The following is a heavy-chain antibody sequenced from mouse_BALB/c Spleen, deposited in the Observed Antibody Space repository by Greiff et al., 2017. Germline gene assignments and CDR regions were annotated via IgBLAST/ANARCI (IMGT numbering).Heavy chain of an antibody. Sequence: EVKLVESGGGLVQPGGSLRLSCATSGFTFSDFYMKWVRQPPGKRLEWIAASRNKANDYTTEYSASVKGRFIVSRNTSQSILYLQMNALRAEDTDVYYGAKYAGYGNCYYALAYWGQGTPVTVSA. CDR2: SRNKANDYTT. D-gene: IGHD2-10*02. J-gene: IGHJ4*01. CDR1: GFTFSDFY. V-gene: IGHV7-1*02. CDR3: AKYAGYGNCYYALAY.